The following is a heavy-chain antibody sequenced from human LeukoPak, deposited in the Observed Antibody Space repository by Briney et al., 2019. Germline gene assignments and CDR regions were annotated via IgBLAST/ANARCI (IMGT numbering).Heavy chain of an antibody. J-gene: IGHJ4*02. Sequence: SETLSLTCTVSGGSVSSGSHPWSWIRQPPGKGLEWIGYSSNSGCTNYNPSLKSRVTISVDTSKNQFSLKLSSVTAADTAMYYCASGGYSYGFDYWGQGTLVTVSS. D-gene: IGHD5-18*01. CDR2: SSNSGCT. CDR3: ASGGYSYGFDY. V-gene: IGHV4-61*01. CDR1: GGSVSSGSHP.